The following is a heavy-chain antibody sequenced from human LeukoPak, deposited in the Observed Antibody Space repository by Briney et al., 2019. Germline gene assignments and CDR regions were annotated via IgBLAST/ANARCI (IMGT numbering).Heavy chain of an antibody. CDR2: IRYEECDN. CDR3: AKAGENISRGVPAHTYFDY. D-gene: IGHD2-2*01. Sequence: PGASLRLSCAASALTFSTYGMNWVRQAPRKGLDCLAFIRYEECDNYYADSVKGRFTISRDNSKNTLYLQMNSLRAEDTAVYYCAKAGENISRGVPAHTYFDYWGQGTLVTVSS. V-gene: IGHV3-30*02. J-gene: IGHJ4*02. CDR1: ALTFSTYG.